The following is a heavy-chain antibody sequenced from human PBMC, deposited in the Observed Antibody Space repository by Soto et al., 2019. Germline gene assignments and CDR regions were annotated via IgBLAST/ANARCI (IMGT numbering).Heavy chain of an antibody. V-gene: IGHV1-18*04. CDR1: DYPFTTYR. CDR3: AREDGYCTARTCPNWFAS. J-gene: IGHJ5*01. D-gene: IGHD2-8*02. CDR2: ISAANGYT. Sequence: ASVKVSCKASDYPFTTYRISWVRQAPGQGLEWMGRISAANGYTNYAQKFQGRVTLTTDTSTNTAYMELRSLRSDDTAVYYCAREDGYCTARTCPNWFASSGTALLVTVSS.